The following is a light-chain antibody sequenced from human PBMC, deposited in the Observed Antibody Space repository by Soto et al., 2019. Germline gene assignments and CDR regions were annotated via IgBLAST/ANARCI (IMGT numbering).Light chain of an antibody. CDR2: GTS. CDR3: QHYGDSSWT. V-gene: IGKV3-20*01. Sequence: DIVMTQSPATLSLSPGDRATLSCRADRSVSDTLLTWFQQKPGQAPRLLIFGTSNRAPGIPDRFSGSGSGTDFTLTISRLEPDDFAVYYCQHYGDSSWTFGQGTKVEIK. J-gene: IGKJ1*01. CDR1: RSVSDTL.